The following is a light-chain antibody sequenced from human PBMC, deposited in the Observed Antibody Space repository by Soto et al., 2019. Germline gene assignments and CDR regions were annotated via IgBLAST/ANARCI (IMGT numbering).Light chain of an antibody. CDR3: PQLNRYPLT. J-gene: IGKJ5*01. V-gene: IGKV1-9*01. CDR1: QDISSF. Sequence: IQLTQSPSSLSASIGDRVTITCRASQDISSFLAWYQQKPGKDPRLLIYAASTLQSVVPSRFSGSGSGTDFTLTISSLQPEDFENYFCPQLNRYPLTLGQGTRLEIK. CDR2: AAS.